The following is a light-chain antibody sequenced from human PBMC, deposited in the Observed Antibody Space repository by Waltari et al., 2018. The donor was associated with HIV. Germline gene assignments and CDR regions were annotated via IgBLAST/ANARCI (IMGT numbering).Light chain of an antibody. V-gene: IGLV3-19*01. CDR3: HSRDNSGKRSV. J-gene: IGLJ1*01. Sequence: SSELTQDPAVSVALGQTVKITCQGESLRNYFASWYQQKPGQAPLLVIYGANDHPSGIPERFSGSKSDDTASLTITGAQAEDDADYYCHSRDNSGKRSVFGPGTKVTVL. CDR2: GAN. CDR1: SLRNYF.